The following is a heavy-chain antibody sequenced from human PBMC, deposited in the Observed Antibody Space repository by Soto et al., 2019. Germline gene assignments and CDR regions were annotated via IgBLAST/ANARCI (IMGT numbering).Heavy chain of an antibody. CDR1: GFTFSTYA. D-gene: IGHD3-3*01. V-gene: IGHV3-21*01. CDR3: ARDLLGIRFTPF. J-gene: IGHJ4*02. Sequence: GGSLRLSCAASGFTFSTYAMNWIRQAPGKGLEWVSAISAYSKDIYYLDSVKGRFTISRDNAKNSLYLQMNSLRAEDTAVYYCARDLLGIRFTPFWGQGILVTVSS. CDR2: ISAYSKDI.